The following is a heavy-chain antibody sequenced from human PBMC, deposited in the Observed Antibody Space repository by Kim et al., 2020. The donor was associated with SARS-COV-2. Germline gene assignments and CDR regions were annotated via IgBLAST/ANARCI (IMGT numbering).Heavy chain of an antibody. CDR2: IYYSGST. V-gene: IGHV4-30-2*01. CDR1: GGSISSGGYS. J-gene: IGHJ6*02. Sequence: SETLSLTCAVSGGSISSGGYSWSWIRQPPGKGLEWIGYIYYSGSTYYNPSLKSRVTISVDRSKNQFSLKLSSVTAADTAVYYCARGGQDYYYYYGMDVWGQGTTVTVSS. CDR3: ARGGQDYYYYYGMDV. D-gene: IGHD3-16*01.